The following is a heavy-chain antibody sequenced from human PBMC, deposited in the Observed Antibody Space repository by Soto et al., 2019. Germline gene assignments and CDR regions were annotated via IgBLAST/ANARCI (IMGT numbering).Heavy chain of an antibody. CDR2: TSADNDDT. CDR1: GYTFSHYG. J-gene: IGHJ4*02. V-gene: IGHV1-18*04. CDR3: ASDERGTCTGPSRYYFDY. Sequence: ASVKVSCKASGYTFSHYGISWVRQAPGQGLEWMAWTSADNDDTNYAEKLQGRVTLTTDTSTGTAYMELRSLRSDDPAVYFCASDERGTCTGPSRYYFDYWGQGTLVTVSS. D-gene: IGHD2-2*01.